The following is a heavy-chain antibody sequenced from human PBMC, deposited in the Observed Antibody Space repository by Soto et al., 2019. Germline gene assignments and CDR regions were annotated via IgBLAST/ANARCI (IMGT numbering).Heavy chain of an antibody. V-gene: IGHV4-61*01. CDR3: ARDFAYFDS. Sequence: SETLSLTCTVSGGSFKSGSYSWSWIRQPPGKGLEWIGYVYHTGRTSYNPSLKSRVSISMHTSKNQFSLNLDSVTAADTAVYFCARDFAYFDSWGQGTLVTVSS. CDR2: VYHTGRT. D-gene: IGHD3-3*01. J-gene: IGHJ4*02. CDR1: GGSFKSGSYS.